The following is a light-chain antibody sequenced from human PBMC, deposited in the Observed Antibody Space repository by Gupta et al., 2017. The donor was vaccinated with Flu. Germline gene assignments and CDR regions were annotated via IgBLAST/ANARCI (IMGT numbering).Light chain of an antibody. CDR2: AAS. Sequence: DIQLTQSPSSLSVSVGDRVTITCRASQNIRTYLNWYQQKPGKAPKLLIYAASSLQSEVPSGFSGSGSGTDFTLTISRLQPEDFAIYYCQQSVSTPLTFGGGTKVEIK. J-gene: IGKJ4*01. CDR3: QQSVSTPLT. V-gene: IGKV1-39*01. CDR1: QNIRTY.